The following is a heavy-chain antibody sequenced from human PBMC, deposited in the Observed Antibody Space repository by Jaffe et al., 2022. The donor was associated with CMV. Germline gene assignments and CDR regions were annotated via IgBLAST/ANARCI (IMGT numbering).Heavy chain of an antibody. J-gene: IGHJ4*02. CDR2: IRSKANSYAT. V-gene: IGHV3-73*01. Sequence: EVQLVESGGGLVQPGGSLKLSCAASGFTFSGSAMHWVRQASGKGLEWVGRIRSKANSYATAYAASVKGRFTISRDDSKNTAYLQMNSLKTEDTAVYYCTRPIDDFDYWGQGTLVTVSS. CDR3: TRPIDDFDY. CDR1: GFTFSGSA. D-gene: IGHD3-22*01.